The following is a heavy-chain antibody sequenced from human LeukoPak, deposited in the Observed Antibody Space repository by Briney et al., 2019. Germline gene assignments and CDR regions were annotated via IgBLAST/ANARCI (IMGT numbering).Heavy chain of an antibody. V-gene: IGHV1-2*02. CDR3: AREESSGLRTYFEL. CDR1: GYSFTGYY. Sequence: ASVKVSCKASGYSFTGYYMHWVRQAPGQGLEWMGWIDPHNGATHYAQQFQGRVTMSRDTSSSTDYMEVSRLRPDDTALYYCAREESSGLRTYFELLGQGTLVNVSS. CDR2: IDPHNGAT. D-gene: IGHD3-22*01. J-gene: IGHJ4*01.